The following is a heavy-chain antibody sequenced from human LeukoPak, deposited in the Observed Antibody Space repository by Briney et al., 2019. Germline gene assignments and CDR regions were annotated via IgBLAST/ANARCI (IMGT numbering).Heavy chain of an antibody. Sequence: GGSLRLSCAASGFTFSSYGMHWVRQAPGKGLEWVAVIWYGGSNKYYADSVKGRFTISRDNSKNTLYLQMNSLRAEDMAVYYCARGGGNYYYYMDVWGKGTTVTVSS. CDR2: IWYGGSNK. CDR1: GFTFSSYG. CDR3: ARGGGNYYYYMDV. D-gene: IGHD1-26*01. J-gene: IGHJ6*03. V-gene: IGHV3-33*01.